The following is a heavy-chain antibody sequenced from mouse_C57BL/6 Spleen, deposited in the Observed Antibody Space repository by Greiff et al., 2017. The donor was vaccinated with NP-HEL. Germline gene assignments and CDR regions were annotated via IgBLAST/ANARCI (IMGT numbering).Heavy chain of an antibody. CDR2: ISSGSSTI. Sequence: EVMLVESGGGLVKPGGSLKLSCAASGFTFSDYGMHWVRQAPEKGLEWVAYISSGSSTIYYADTVKGRFTISRDNAKNTLFLQMTSLRSEDTAMYYCARRYGGYFDVWGTGTTVTVSS. J-gene: IGHJ1*03. V-gene: IGHV5-17*01. CDR1: GFTFSDYG. CDR3: ARRYGGYFDV. D-gene: IGHD1-1*01.